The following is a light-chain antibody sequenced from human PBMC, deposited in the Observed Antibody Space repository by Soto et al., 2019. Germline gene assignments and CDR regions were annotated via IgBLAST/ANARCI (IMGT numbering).Light chain of an antibody. CDR1: SSNIARNY. CDR3: ATWDSSLSALV. Sequence: QSVLTQPPSVSAAPGQTVTISCSGSSSNIARNYVSWYQQVPGAAPKLLTYDTDKRPSEIPDRFSGSKSGTSATLGITGLQTGDEADCYCATWDSSLSALVFGGGTKLTVL. J-gene: IGLJ2*01. CDR2: DTD. V-gene: IGLV1-51*01.